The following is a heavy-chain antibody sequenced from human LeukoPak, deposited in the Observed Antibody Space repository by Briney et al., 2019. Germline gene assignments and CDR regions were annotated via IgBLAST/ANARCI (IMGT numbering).Heavy chain of an antibody. CDR3: ARDRMSSSWSRSFDI. V-gene: IGHV3-7*01. D-gene: IGHD6-13*01. CDR1: GFTFSSYW. CDR2: IKQDGSEK. Sequence: SGGSLRLSCAASGFTFSSYWMSWVRQAPGKGLEWVSNIKQDGSEKYYVDSVKGRFTISRDNAKNSLYLQMNSLRAEDTAVYYCARDRMSSSWSRSFDIWGQGTMVTVSS. J-gene: IGHJ3*02.